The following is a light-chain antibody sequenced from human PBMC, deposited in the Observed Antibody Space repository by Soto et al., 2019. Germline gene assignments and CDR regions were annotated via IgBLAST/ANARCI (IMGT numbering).Light chain of an antibody. CDR1: QSVSSSF. CDR3: QQYGSSPQT. Sequence: EILLTQSPGTLSLSPGERATLSCRASQSVSSSFLAWYQQKPGQAPRLLIYGASTRATGIPDRFSGSGSGTDFTLTISRLEPEDFAVYYCQQYGSSPQTFGGGTKV. CDR2: GAS. V-gene: IGKV3-20*01. J-gene: IGKJ4*01.